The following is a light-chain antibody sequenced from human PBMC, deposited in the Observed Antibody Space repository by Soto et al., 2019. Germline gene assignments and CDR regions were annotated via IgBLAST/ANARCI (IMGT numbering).Light chain of an antibody. J-gene: IGKJ1*01. CDR3: LQDHNYPHT. CDR2: AVS. Sequence: AIQMTQSPSSLSGSVGERVTITCRASQGIGNDLGWYQQRPGKAPKVLIYAVSTLQYGVPPRFSGSVSGTEFTLTIASLQPEDSATYYCLQDHNYPHTFGQGTRVAIK. V-gene: IGKV1-6*01. CDR1: QGIGND.